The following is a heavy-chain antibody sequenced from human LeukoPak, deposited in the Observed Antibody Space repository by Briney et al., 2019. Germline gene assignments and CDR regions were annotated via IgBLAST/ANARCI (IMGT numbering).Heavy chain of an antibody. CDR2: ISSSSSSTI. CDR3: ARDLSGRYAFDI. J-gene: IGHJ3*02. CDR1: GFIFSDYG. D-gene: IGHD3-10*01. V-gene: IGHV3-48*02. Sequence: GGSLRLSCAASGFIFSDYGMHWVRQAPGKGLEWVSYISSSSSSTIYYADSVKGRFTISRDNAKNSLYLQMNSLRDEDTAVYYCARDLSGRYAFDIWGQGTMVTASS.